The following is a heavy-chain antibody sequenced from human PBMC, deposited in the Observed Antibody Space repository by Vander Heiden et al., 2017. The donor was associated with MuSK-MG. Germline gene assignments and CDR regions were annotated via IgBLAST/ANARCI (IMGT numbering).Heavy chain of an antibody. D-gene: IGHD3-10*01. CDR3: ARGFVVRSLTAYYYYMDV. CDR2: SNQRGST. J-gene: IGHJ6*03. Sequence: QVQLQQWGAGLLKPSETLSLTCAVYGGSFSGYYWSWIRQPPGKGLGWIGKSNQRGSTNYNPSLKSRVTISVDTSKNQFSLKLNSVTAADTAVYYCARGFVVRSLTAYYYYMDVWGKGTTVTVSS. CDR1: GGSFSGYY. V-gene: IGHV4-34*01.